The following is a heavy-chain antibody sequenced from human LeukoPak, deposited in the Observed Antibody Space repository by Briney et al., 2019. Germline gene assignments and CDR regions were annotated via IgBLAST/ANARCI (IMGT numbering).Heavy chain of an antibody. CDR2: IYSGGTT. Sequence: GGSLRLSCAASGLSVSINYMSWVRQAPGKGLEWASVIYSGGTTDYVDSVKGRFTISRDNSKNTLFLQMNSLRAEDTAVYYCARVPGAYGSGTYYVWGQGTRVTVSS. J-gene: IGHJ4*02. V-gene: IGHV3-53*01. CDR1: GLSVSINY. CDR3: ARVPGAYGSGTYYV. D-gene: IGHD3-10*01.